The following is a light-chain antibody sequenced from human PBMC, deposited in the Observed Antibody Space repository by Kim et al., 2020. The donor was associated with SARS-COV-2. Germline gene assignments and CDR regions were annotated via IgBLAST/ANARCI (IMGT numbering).Light chain of an antibody. Sequence: DIVMTQSPDSLAVSLGERATINCKSSQSVLYSSNNKNYLAWYQQKPGQPPKLLIYWASTRKSGVPDRFSGSGSGTDFTLTISSLRAEDVAVYYCQQYYSAPETFGQGTKVDIK. CDR3: QQYYSAPET. CDR1: QSVLYSSNNKNY. V-gene: IGKV4-1*01. J-gene: IGKJ1*01. CDR2: WAS.